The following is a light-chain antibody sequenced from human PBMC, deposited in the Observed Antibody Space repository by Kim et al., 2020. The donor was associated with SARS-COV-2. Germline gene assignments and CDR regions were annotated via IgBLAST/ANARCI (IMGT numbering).Light chain of an antibody. V-gene: IGLV3-21*04. CDR2: YDS. CDR3: QVWDSSSDRV. CDR1: NIGSKS. J-gene: IGLJ3*02. Sequence: SYELTQPPSVSVAPGKTARITCGGNNIGSKSVHWYQQKPDQAPVLVIYYDSDRPSGIPERFSGSNSGNTATLTISRVEAGDEADYYCQVWDSSSDRVFGGGTQLTVL.